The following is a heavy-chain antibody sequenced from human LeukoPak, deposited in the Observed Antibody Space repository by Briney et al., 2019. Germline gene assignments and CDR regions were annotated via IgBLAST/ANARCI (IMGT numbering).Heavy chain of an antibody. Sequence: PGGSLRLSCAASGFTFSSSAMSWVRQAPGKGLEWVSAIVRGGGTTYYADSVKGRFTISRDNSKNTLYLQMNSLRAEDTAVYYCARRHVDYWGQGTLVTVSS. CDR3: ARRHVDY. CDR2: IVRGGGTT. V-gene: IGHV3-23*01. CDR1: GFTFSSSA. J-gene: IGHJ4*02.